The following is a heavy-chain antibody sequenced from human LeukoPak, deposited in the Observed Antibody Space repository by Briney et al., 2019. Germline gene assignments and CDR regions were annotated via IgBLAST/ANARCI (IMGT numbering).Heavy chain of an antibody. Sequence: ASVKVSCKASGYTFTSYGISWVRQAPGQGLEWMGWISAYNGNTNYAQKLQGRVTMTTDTSTSTAYMELRSLRSDDTAVYYCARDLTRYYYDSSGHSDYWGQGTLVTVSS. J-gene: IGHJ4*02. D-gene: IGHD3-22*01. CDR2: ISAYNGNT. CDR3: ARDLTRYYYDSSGHSDY. V-gene: IGHV1-18*01. CDR1: GYTFTSYG.